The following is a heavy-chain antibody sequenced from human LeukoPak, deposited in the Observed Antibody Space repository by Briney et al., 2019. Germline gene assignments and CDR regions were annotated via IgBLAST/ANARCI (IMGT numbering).Heavy chain of an antibody. Sequence: GGSLRFSCAAYTFTISSNWMDWHRQAPGKGLVWVSRINSDGSTTNYADSVKGRFTISRDNAKNTLYLQMNGLRPEDTAVYHCARDTAGIGVDYWGQGTLVTVSS. J-gene: IGHJ4*02. CDR1: TFTISSNW. V-gene: IGHV3-74*01. D-gene: IGHD3-16*01. CDR3: ARDTAGIGVDY. CDR2: INSDGSTT.